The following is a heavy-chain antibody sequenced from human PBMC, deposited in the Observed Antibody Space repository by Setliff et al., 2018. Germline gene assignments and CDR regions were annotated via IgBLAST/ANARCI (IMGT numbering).Heavy chain of an antibody. Sequence: SETLSLTCTVSGDSISNYYWNWIRQPAGKGLEWIGRIYVTEXTKYNPSLKSRVTLXIDTSKNQFSLKLSSVTAADAALYYCAASRAYTGAVEEWFLPKTFDFWGQGSPVTVSS. CDR3: AASRAYTGAVEEWFLPKTFDF. D-gene: IGHD3-10*01. CDR2: IYVTEXT. J-gene: IGHJ4*02. V-gene: IGHV4-4*07. CDR1: GDSISNYY.